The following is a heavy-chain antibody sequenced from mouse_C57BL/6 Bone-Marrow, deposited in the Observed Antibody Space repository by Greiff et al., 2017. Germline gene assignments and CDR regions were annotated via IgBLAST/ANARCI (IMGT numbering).Heavy chain of an antibody. CDR1: GYTFTSYW. V-gene: IGHV1-50*01. J-gene: IGHJ3*01. CDR2: IDPSDSYT. CDR3: ARGGRG. Sequence: QVQLQQPGAELVKPGASVKLSCKASGYTFTSYWMQWVKQRPGQGLEWIGEIDPSDSYTNYNQKFKGKATLTVDTSSSTAYMQLSSLTSEDSAVYYCARGGRGWGQGTLVTVSA.